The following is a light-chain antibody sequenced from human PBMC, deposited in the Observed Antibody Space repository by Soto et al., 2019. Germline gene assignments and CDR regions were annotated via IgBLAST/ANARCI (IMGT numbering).Light chain of an antibody. V-gene: IGKV1-5*03. CDR1: QTISSW. CDR2: KAS. CDR3: QRYNWHSDA. J-gene: IGKJ1*01. Sequence: VRHCGSITRRASQTISSWVALYQQKPGKAPKRLIYKASTLKGWVPSRRSGRGAGTEFTLTSSILHADVVATYCRQRYNWHSDAFGQGTKVDIK.